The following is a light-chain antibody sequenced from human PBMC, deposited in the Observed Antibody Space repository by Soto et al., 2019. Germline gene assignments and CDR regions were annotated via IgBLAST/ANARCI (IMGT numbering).Light chain of an antibody. J-gene: IGLJ2*01. Sequence: QSALTQPPSVSGSPGQSVTISCTGSSSDVGSYNRVSWYQQPPGTAPRVMIYEVSNRPLGVPDRFSGSKSGNMASLTISGLQAEDEADYYCSSYTSSSTLVFGGGTKVTVL. CDR1: SSDVGSYNR. V-gene: IGLV2-18*02. CDR3: SSYTSSSTLV. CDR2: EVS.